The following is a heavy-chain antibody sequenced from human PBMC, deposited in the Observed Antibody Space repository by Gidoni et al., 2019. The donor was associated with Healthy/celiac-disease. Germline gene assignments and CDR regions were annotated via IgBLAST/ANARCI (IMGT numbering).Heavy chain of an antibody. CDR2: ISSSSSYI. Sequence: EVQLVESGGGLVKPGGSLRLSCAASGFTFSSYSMNWVRQAPGKGLEWVSSISSSSSYIYYADSVKGRFTISRDNAKNSLYLQMNSLRAEDTAVYYCARDVYCSSTSCYIFIRDDAFDIWGQGTMVTVSS. CDR3: ARDVYCSSTSCYIFIRDDAFDI. V-gene: IGHV3-21*01. D-gene: IGHD2-2*02. CDR1: GFTFSSYS. J-gene: IGHJ3*02.